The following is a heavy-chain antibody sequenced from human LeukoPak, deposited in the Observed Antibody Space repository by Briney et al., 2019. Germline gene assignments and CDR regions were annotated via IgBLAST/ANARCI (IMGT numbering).Heavy chain of an antibody. CDR1: GYTFTSYY. D-gene: IGHD1-26*01. V-gene: IGHV1-46*01. J-gene: IGHJ4*02. CDR3: ARDRGWELRWFELDY. Sequence: GASVTVSCTASGYTFTSYYMHWVRQAPGQGLEWMGIINPSGGSTSYAQKFQGRVTMTRDMSTSTVYMELSSLRSEDTAVYYCARDRGWELRWFELDYWGQGTLVTVSS. CDR2: INPSGGST.